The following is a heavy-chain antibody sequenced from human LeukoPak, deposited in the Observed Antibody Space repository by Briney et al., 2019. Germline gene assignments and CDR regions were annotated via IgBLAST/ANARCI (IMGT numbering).Heavy chain of an antibody. CDR2: IYYSGST. CDR3: ARGRYYDFWSGYNYYYGMDV. D-gene: IGHD3-3*01. J-gene: IGHJ6*02. Sequence: PSETLSLTCTVSGGSISSSSYYWGWIRQPPGKGLEWIGSIYYSGSTYYNPSLKSRVTISVDTSKNQFSLKLSSVTAADTAVYYCARGRYYDFWSGYNYYYGMDVWGQGTTVTVSS. V-gene: IGHV4-39*01. CDR1: GGSISSSSYY.